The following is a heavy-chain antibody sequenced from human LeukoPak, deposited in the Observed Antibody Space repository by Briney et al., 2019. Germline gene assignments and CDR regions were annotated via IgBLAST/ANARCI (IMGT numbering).Heavy chain of an antibody. J-gene: IGHJ4*02. CDR1: GYNFKGYN. V-gene: IGHV1-2*02. CDR3: ARDLDY. Sequence: ASVKVSCKASGYNFKGYNMHWARQAPGQGLEWMGWINPNTGATKCAQKFQGRVTMTRDTSINTAYMELSRLRFDDTAMYYCARDLDYWGQGTLVTVPS. CDR2: INPNTGAT.